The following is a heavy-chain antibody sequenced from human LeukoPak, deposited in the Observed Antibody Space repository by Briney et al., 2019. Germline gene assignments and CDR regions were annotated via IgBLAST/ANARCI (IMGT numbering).Heavy chain of an antibody. V-gene: IGHV4-59*01. J-gene: IGHJ6*02. CDR3: ARGPYGGNSPGNMYYNGMDV. Sequence: SETLSLTCTVSGGSISSYYWSWIRQPPGKGLEWIGYIHYSGYTNYNPSLKSQVTISVDTSKNQFSLKLRSVTAADTAVYYCARGPYGGNSPGNMYYNGMDVWGQGTTVTVSS. D-gene: IGHD4-23*01. CDR2: IHYSGYT. CDR1: GGSISSYY.